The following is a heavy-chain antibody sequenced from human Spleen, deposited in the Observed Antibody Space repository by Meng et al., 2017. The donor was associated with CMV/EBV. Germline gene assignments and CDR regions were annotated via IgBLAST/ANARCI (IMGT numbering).Heavy chain of an antibody. Sequence: GESLKISCAASGFTFRSYAMSWVRQAPGKGLVWVSRINSDGSSTSYADSVKGRFTISRDNAKNTLYLQMNSLRAEDTAVYYCARGGVDSTTIFGVVILKKTNYYYYGMDVWGQGTTVTVSS. CDR2: INSDGSST. J-gene: IGHJ6*02. CDR3: ARGGVDSTTIFGVVILKKTNYYYYGMDV. D-gene: IGHD3-3*01. CDR1: GFTFRSYA. V-gene: IGHV3-74*01.